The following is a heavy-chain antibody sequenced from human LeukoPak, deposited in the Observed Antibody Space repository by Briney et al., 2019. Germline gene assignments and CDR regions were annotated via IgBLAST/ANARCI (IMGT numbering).Heavy chain of an antibody. V-gene: IGHV3-23*01. J-gene: IGHJ6*02. CDR1: GFTVSSNY. CDR3: AKDGDIVVVPAAITWLSRGGGGYYYYGMDV. CDR2: ISGSGGST. D-gene: IGHD2-2*01. Sequence: GGSLRLSCAASGFTVSSNYMSWVRQAPGKGLEWVSAISGSGGSTYYADSVKGRFTISRDNSKNTLYLQMNSLRAEDTAVYYCAKDGDIVVVPAAITWLSRGGGGYYYYGMDVWGQGTTVTVSS.